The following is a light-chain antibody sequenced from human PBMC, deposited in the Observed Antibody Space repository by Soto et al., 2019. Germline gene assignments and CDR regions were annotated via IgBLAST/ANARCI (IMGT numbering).Light chain of an antibody. V-gene: IGKV2-28*01. J-gene: IGKJ4*01. Sequence: EIVMTQSPLSLSVTPGEPASISCRASQSPLHSNGYNYLDWYVQKPGQSPQILIYLGSNRASGVPDRFSGSGSGTDCTLKISRVEAEDVWVYYCMQALQTPLTFGGGTKVDIK. CDR3: MQALQTPLT. CDR1: QSPLHSNGYNY. CDR2: LGS.